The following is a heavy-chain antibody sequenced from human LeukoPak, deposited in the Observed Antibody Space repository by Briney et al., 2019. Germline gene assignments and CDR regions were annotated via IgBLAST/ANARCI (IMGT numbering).Heavy chain of an antibody. Sequence: GGSLRLSCAASGFTFSNAWMSWVRQAPGKGLEWVGRIKSKTDGGTTDYAAPVKGRFTISRDDSKNTLYLQMNSLKTEDTAVYYCAKKNGGYYDSSGYYYLDYWGQGTLVTVSS. CDR3: AKKNGGYYDSSGYYYLDY. CDR2: IKSKTDGGTT. J-gene: IGHJ4*02. CDR1: GFTFSNAW. D-gene: IGHD3-22*01. V-gene: IGHV3-15*01.